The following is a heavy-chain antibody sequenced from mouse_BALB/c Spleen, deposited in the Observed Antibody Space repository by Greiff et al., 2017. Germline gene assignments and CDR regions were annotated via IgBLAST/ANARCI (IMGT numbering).Heavy chain of an antibody. CDR3: ARDGGPYGNYAMDY. J-gene: IGHJ4*01. V-gene: IGHV5-15*02. CDR2: ISNLAYSI. CDR1: GFTFSDYG. D-gene: IGHD2-10*02. Sequence: EVKLVESGGGLVQPGGSRKLSCAASGFTFSDYGMAWVRQAPGKGPEWVAFISNLAYSIYYADTVTGRFTISRENAKNTLYLEMSSLRSEDTAMYYCARDGGPYGNYAMDYWGQGTSVTVSS.